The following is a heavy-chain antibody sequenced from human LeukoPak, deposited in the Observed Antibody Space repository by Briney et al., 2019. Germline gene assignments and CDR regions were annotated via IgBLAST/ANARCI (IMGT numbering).Heavy chain of an antibody. V-gene: IGHV4-59*08. CDR3: ARHVRTTVTTNYYYGMDV. Sequence: SETLSLTCTVPGGSISSYYWSWIRQPPGKGLEWIGYIYYSGSTNYNPSLKSRVTISVDTSKNQFSLKLSSVTAADTAVYYCARHVRTTVTTNYYYGMDVWGQGTTVTVSS. J-gene: IGHJ6*02. CDR2: IYYSGST. CDR1: GGSISSYY. D-gene: IGHD4-17*01.